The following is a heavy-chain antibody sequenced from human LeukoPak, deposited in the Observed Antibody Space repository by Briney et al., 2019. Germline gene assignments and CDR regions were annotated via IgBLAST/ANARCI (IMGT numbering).Heavy chain of an antibody. Sequence: ASVKVSCKVSGYTLTELSMHWVRQAPGKGLEWMGGFDPEDGETIYAQKFQGRVTITADESTSTAYMELSSLRSEDTAVYYCARTRGVSSSSPYYYYYYMDVWGKGTTVTVSS. D-gene: IGHD6-6*01. V-gene: IGHV1-24*01. CDR1: GYTLTELS. J-gene: IGHJ6*03. CDR3: ARTRGVSSSSPYYYYYYMDV. CDR2: FDPEDGET.